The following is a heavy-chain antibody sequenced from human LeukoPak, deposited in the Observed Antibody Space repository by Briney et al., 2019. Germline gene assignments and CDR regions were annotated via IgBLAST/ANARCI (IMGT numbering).Heavy chain of an antibody. J-gene: IGHJ4*02. V-gene: IGHV1-69*13. CDR2: IIPIFGTA. CDR1: GGTFSSYA. D-gene: IGHD2-15*01. CDR3: ARSPGGYCSGGSCYDFDY. Sequence: SVKVSCKASGGTFSSYAISWVRQAPGQGLEWMGGIIPIFGTANYAQKFQGRVTITADESTSTAYMELSSLRSEDTAVYYCARSPGGYCSGGSCYDFDYWGQGTLVTVSS.